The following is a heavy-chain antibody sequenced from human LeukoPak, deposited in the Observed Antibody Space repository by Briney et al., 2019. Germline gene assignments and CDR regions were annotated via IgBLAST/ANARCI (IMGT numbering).Heavy chain of an antibody. CDR1: GYTFTGYY. CDR2: INPNSGGT. Sequence: ASVKVSCKASGYTFTGYYMHWVRQAPGQGLEWMGWINPNSGGTNYAQKFQGRVTMTRDTSISTAYMELSRLRSDDTAVYYCARDHYYDSSRGWIDYWGQGALVTVSS. D-gene: IGHD3-22*01. J-gene: IGHJ4*02. CDR3: ARDHYYDSSRGWIDY. V-gene: IGHV1-2*02.